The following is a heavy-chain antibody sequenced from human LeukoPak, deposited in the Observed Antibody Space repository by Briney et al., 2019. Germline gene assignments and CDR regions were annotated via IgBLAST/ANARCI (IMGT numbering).Heavy chain of an antibody. CDR2: TYYRSKWYS. D-gene: IGHD2-2*01. J-gene: IGHJ5*02. Sequence: SQTLSLTCAVSGDSVSSNNAAWNWIRQSPSRGLEWLGRTYYRSKWYSDYAVSVKSRIAINPDSSKNQFSLRLNSVTPEDTAVYFFARDIPGENWFDPWGQGTLVTVSS. CDR3: ARDIPGENWFDP. V-gene: IGHV6-1*01. CDR1: GDSVSSNNAA.